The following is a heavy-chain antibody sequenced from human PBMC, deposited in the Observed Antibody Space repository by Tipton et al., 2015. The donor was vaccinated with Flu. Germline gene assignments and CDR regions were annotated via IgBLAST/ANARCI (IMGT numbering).Heavy chain of an antibody. J-gene: IGHJ2*01. V-gene: IGHV5-51*01. Sequence: VQLVQSGAEVKKPGESLKISCQGSGYSLTNHWIAWVRQMPGKGLEWMGVIYPGDSDKKYNPVIQGQVNISADTSISTVYLQWSSLKSSDSAMYYSARKRREDWYFDRWGGGTLVTVSS. CDR2: IYPGDSDK. CDR3: ARKRREDWYFDR. CDR1: GYSLTNHW.